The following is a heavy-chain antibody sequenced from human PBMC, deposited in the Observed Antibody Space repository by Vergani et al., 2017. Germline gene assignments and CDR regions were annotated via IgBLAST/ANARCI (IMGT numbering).Heavy chain of an antibody. V-gene: IGHV4-34*01. CDR3: ARATLEVDIVVVPVAFDI. Sequence: QVQLQESGPGLVKPSETLSLTCAVYGGSFSGYYWSWIRQPPGKGLEWIGEINHSGSTNYNPSLKSRVTISVDTSKNQFSLKLSSVTAADTAVYYCARATLEVDIVVVPVAFDIWGQGTMVTVSS. CDR1: GGSFSGYY. CDR2: INHSGST. D-gene: IGHD2-2*03. J-gene: IGHJ3*02.